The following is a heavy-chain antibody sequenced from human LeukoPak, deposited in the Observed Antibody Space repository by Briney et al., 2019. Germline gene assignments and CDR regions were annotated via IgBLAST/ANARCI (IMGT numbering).Heavy chain of an antibody. Sequence: SETLSLTCAVSGDSVSSSNYYWSWIRQPPGKGLEWIGYIYYGGNTNYNPSLQSRVTISVDTSKSQFSLKLSSVTAADTAVYYCARGWNYGDYWGQGTLVTVSS. CDR1: GDSVSSSNYY. CDR2: IYYGGNT. V-gene: IGHV4-61*01. CDR3: ARGWNYGDY. D-gene: IGHD1-7*01. J-gene: IGHJ4*02.